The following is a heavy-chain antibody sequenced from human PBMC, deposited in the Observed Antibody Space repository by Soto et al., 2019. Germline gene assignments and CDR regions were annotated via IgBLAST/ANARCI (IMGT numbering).Heavy chain of an antibody. Sequence: PSETLSLTCTVTGDSINNRRYYWGWIRQPPGKGLEWIGSIYYSGSTYNSPSLKSRVSMSVDTSKNQFSLKLRSVTAADTALYYCARQRTSVVTQAYFDSWGQGSLVTVS. J-gene: IGHJ4*02. CDR3: ARQRTSVVTQAYFDS. CDR1: GDSINNRRYY. D-gene: IGHD2-21*02. V-gene: IGHV4-39*01. CDR2: IYYSGST.